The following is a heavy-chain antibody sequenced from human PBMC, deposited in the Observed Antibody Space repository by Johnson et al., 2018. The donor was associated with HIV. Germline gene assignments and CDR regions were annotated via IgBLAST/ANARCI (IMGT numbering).Heavy chain of an antibody. CDR3: TRRNWNSGSGFDI. J-gene: IGHJ3*02. CDR1: GFTFDDYG. V-gene: IGHV3-66*01. CDR2: IYSDGST. D-gene: IGHD1-7*01. Sequence: VQLVESGGGVVQPGRSLRLSCAASGFTFDDYGMSWVRQAPGKGLEWVSAIYSDGSTYYAESVKGRFTISRDSSKNTLYFQLNSLRAGDTAVYYCTRRNWNSGSGFDIWGQGTMVIVSS.